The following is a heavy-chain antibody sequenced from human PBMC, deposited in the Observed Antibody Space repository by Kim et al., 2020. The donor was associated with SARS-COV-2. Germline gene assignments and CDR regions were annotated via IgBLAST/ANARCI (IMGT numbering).Heavy chain of an antibody. J-gene: IGHJ5*02. D-gene: IGHD1-26*01. V-gene: IGHV4-59*08. Sequence: SETLSLTCTVSGGSISSYYWSWIRQSPGKGLEWIGYISYSGSTNYNPSPKSRVTLLVDTSNSQFSLKLSPVTAADTAVYYCARYSRLWNRFDPWGQGTLV. CDR1: GGSISSYY. CDR2: ISYSGST. CDR3: ARYSRLWNRFDP.